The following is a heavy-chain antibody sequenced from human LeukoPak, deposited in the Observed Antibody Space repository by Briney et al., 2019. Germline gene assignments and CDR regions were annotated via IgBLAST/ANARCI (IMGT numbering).Heavy chain of an antibody. Sequence: PSETPSLTCAVYGGSFSGYYWTWIRQPPGRGLEWIGEINHSGSTNYNPSLKSRVTISVDTSKNQFSLKLSSVTAADTAVYYCARNPVEMTTVTPFDYWGQGTLVTVSS. CDR2: INHSGST. J-gene: IGHJ4*02. D-gene: IGHD4-17*01. CDR1: GGSFSGYY. CDR3: ARNPVEMTTVTPFDY. V-gene: IGHV4-34*01.